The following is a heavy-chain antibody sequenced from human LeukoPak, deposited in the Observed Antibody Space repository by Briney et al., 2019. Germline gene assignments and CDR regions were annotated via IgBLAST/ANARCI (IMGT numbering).Heavy chain of an antibody. J-gene: IGHJ4*02. CDR1: GFTFSDYD. CDR2: IGTAGDT. D-gene: IGHD1-1*01. Sequence: TGGSLRLSCAASGFTFSDYDMHWVRQATGKGLGWVSAIGTAGDTYYTGSVKGRFTISRENAKNPLYLQMNSLRAGDTAVYYCARVAKERVGGVYYFDYWGQGTLVTVSS. V-gene: IGHV3-13*01. CDR3: ARVAKERVGGVYYFDY.